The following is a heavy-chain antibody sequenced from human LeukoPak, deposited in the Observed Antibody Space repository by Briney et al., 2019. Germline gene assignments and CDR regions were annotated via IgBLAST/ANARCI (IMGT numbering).Heavy chain of an antibody. CDR2: ISWNSGSI. J-gene: IGHJ4*02. CDR1: GFTFDDYA. D-gene: IGHD5-12*01. CDR3: AKDLGSGYDTPFDY. Sequence: GRSLRLSCAASGFTFDDYAMHWVRQAPGKGLEWVSGISWNSGSIGYADSVKGRFTISRGNAKNSLYLQMNSLRAEDTALYYCAKDLGSGYDTPFDYWGQGTLVSVSS. V-gene: IGHV3-9*01.